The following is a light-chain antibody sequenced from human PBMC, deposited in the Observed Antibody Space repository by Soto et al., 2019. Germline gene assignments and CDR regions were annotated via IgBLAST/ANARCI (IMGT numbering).Light chain of an antibody. V-gene: IGKV1-5*03. CDR3: QQYNSYPIT. J-gene: IGKJ5*01. Sequence: DIQMTQSPSTLSASVGDRVTITCRASQSISSWLAWYQQKPGKAPKLLIYKASSLDSGVPSRFSGSGSGTEFTFTISSLQRDEFATYCCQQYNSYPITFGQGTRLEIK. CDR2: KAS. CDR1: QSISSW.